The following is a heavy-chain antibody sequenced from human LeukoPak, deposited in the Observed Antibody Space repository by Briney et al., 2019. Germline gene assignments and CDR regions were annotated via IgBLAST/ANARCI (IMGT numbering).Heavy chain of an antibody. Sequence: ASVKVSCKTSGYPFTTWEINWVRQAAGQGLEWMGWMHPNSGNTACAQRFQGRVTMTRDTSISTAYMEVSGLRSDDTAVYFCARGPRNDPWGQGTLVTVSS. V-gene: IGHV1-8*01. CDR1: GYPFTTWE. J-gene: IGHJ5*02. D-gene: IGHD1-14*01. CDR3: ARGPRNDP. CDR2: MHPNSGNT.